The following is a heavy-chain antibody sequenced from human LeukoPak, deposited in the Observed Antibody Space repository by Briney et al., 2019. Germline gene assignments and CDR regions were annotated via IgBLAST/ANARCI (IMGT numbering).Heavy chain of an antibody. CDR3: ARDFVVGYYYGMDV. CDR2: ISSSSYI. V-gene: IGHV3-21*01. D-gene: IGHD2-21*01. Sequence: PGGSLRLSCAASGFTFSSYSMNWVRQAPGKGLEWVSSISSSSYIYYADSVKGRFTISRDNAKNSLYLQMNSLRAEDTAVYYCARDFVVGYYYGMDVWGQGTTVTVSS. CDR1: GFTFSSYS. J-gene: IGHJ6*02.